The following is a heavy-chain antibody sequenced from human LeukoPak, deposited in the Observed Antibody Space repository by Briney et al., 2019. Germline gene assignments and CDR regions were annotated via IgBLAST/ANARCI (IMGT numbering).Heavy chain of an antibody. CDR1: GFTFSSYA. J-gene: IGHJ4*02. CDR3: ARSGYGGNDPLDY. Sequence: PGGSLRLSSAATGFTFSSYAMPWVRQAPGKGLEWVAVISYDGSNKYYADSVKGRFTISRDNAKNSLYLQMNSLRAEDTALYYCARSGYGGNDPLDYWGQGTLVTVSS. V-gene: IGHV3-30*04. D-gene: IGHD4-23*01. CDR2: ISYDGSNK.